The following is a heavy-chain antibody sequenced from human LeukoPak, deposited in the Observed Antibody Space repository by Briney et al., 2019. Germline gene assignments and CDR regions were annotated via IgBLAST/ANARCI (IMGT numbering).Heavy chain of an antibody. CDR2: IWYDGSNK. J-gene: IGHJ4*02. CDR3: AKKGYAGSGTYSYYFDY. D-gene: IGHD3-10*01. V-gene: IGHV3-33*06. Sequence: GGSLRLSCAASGFTFRSYGMHWVRQAPGKGLKWVAVIWYDGSNKYYADSVKGRFTIPRDNSKSTLYLQMNSLRAEDTAVYYCAKKGYAGSGTYSYYFDYWGQGTLVTVTS. CDR1: GFTFRSYG.